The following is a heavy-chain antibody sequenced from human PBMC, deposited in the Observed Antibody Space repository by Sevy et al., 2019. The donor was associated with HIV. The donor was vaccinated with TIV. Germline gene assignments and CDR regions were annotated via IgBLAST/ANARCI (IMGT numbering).Heavy chain of an antibody. Sequence: GGSLRLSCGVSGFTFSSYSMNWVRQAPGKGLEWVSYISSTSYTIYYADSMKGRFTISRDNAKNSVHLQMNSLRAEDTAVYYCARVGGVGTSIGVVADAFDIWGQGTMVTVSS. CDR1: GFTFSSYS. J-gene: IGHJ3*02. CDR3: ARVGGVGTSIGVVADAFDI. D-gene: IGHD3-3*01. V-gene: IGHV3-48*01. CDR2: ISSTSYTI.